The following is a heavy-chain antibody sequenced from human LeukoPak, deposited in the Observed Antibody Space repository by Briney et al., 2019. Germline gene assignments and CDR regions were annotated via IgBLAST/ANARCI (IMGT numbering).Heavy chain of an antibody. J-gene: IGHJ5*02. D-gene: IGHD3-10*01. CDR3: ARGIGSGSYGRFDP. V-gene: IGHV1-2*02. CDR2: INPNSGGT. Sequence: ASVKVSCKASGYTFTAYYMHWVRQAPGQGLEWMGCINPNSGGTNYAQTFQGRVTMTRDPSISTSYMELSRLTSDDTAVYYCARGIGSGSYGRFDPWGQGTLVTVSS. CDR1: GYTFTAYY.